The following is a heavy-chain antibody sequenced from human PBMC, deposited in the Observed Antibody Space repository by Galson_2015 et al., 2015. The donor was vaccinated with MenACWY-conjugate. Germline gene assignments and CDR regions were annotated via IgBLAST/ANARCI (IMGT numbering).Heavy chain of an antibody. D-gene: IGHD3-3*02. V-gene: IGHV4-59*01. CDR2: MYYSGSA. CDR3: ARGVNLASMAGY. Sequence: GGSINSYYWSWIRQPPGKGLEWLGYMYYSGSANYNPSLKSRVTISVDTSKNQFSLTMTSVTAADTAVYYCARGVNLASMAGYWGQGTLVTVSS. CDR1: GGSINSYY. J-gene: IGHJ4*02.